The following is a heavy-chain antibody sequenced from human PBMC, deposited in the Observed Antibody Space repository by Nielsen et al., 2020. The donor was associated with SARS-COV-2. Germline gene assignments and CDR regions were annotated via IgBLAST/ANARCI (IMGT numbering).Heavy chain of an antibody. Sequence: SETLSLTCTVSGGSISSSSYYWGWIRQPPGKGLEWIGSIYYSGSTYYNPSLKSRVTISVDTSKNQFSLKLGSVTAADTAVYYCARSEDYDSSGYYYYYYGMDVWGQGTTVTVSS. D-gene: IGHD3-22*01. J-gene: IGHJ6*02. CDR3: ARSEDYDSSGYYYYYYGMDV. CDR2: IYYSGST. V-gene: IGHV4-39*01. CDR1: GGSISSSSYY.